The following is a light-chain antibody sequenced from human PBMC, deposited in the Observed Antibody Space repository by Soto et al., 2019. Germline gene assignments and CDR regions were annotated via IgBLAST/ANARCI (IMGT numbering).Light chain of an antibody. CDR2: AAS. V-gene: IGKV1-39*01. J-gene: IGKJ3*01. CDR3: QQSYSNPFT. CDR1: QSISTY. Sequence: DIQMTQSPSSLSASVGDRVTITCRVSQSISTYLNWYQQKPGKAPKLLIYAASSLQSGVPSRFSGSGSGTDFTLTISSLQPEDFATYYCQQSYSNPFTFGPGTKVDIK.